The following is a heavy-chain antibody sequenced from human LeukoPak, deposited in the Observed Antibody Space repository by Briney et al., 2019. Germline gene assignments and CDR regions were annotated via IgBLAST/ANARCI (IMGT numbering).Heavy chain of an antibody. CDR3: AREPSGDDAFDI. Sequence: SETLSLTCTVSGGSISSYYWSWIRQPPGKGLEWIGYIYYSGSTYYNPSLKSRVTISVDTSKNQFSLKLSSVTAADTAVYYCAREPSGDDAFDIWGQGTMVTVSS. J-gene: IGHJ3*02. CDR2: IYYSGST. D-gene: IGHD3-10*01. CDR1: GGSISSYY. V-gene: IGHV4-59*04.